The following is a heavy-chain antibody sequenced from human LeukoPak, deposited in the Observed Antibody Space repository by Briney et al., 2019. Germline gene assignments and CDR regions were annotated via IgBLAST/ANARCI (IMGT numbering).Heavy chain of an antibody. D-gene: IGHD5-18*01. CDR2: ISYDGRSK. CDR3: AKDRGYSHGFDY. V-gene: IGHV3-30*18. CDR1: GFTFSSYG. J-gene: IGHJ4*02. Sequence: PGRSLRLSCAASGFTFSSYGMHWVRQAPGKGLEWVAGISYDGRSKEYVDSVKGRFTISRDNSKNTPYLQMNSLRAEDTAVYYCAKDRGYSHGFDYWGQGTLLTVSS.